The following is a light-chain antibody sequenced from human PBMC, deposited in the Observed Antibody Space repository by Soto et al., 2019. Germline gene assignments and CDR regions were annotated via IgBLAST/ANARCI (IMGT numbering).Light chain of an antibody. Sequence: EIVLTQSPGTLSLSPWERATLSCRASQGVTPAYLAWYQHKPGQAPRLLIYGTSNRATGIPDRFSGSGSGTDFTLTISRLEPEDFAVYSCQQYGGSPLFTFGPGTKVDFK. CDR2: GTS. J-gene: IGKJ3*01. V-gene: IGKV3-20*01. CDR3: QQYGGSPLFT. CDR1: QGVTPAY.